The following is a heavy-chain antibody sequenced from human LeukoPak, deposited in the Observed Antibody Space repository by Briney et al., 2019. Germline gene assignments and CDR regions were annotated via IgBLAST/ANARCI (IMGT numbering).Heavy chain of an antibody. CDR2: ISAYNGNT. CDR1: GCTFSSYA. Sequence: ASVKVSCKASGCTFSSYAISWVRQATGQGLEWMGWISAYNGNTNCAQKLQGRVTMTIDTSTSTAYMELRSLRSDDTAVYYCARDLTYYYGSGSSGVYYFDYWGQGTLVTVSS. CDR3: ARDLTYYYGSGSSGVYYFDY. D-gene: IGHD3-10*01. J-gene: IGHJ4*02. V-gene: IGHV1-18*01.